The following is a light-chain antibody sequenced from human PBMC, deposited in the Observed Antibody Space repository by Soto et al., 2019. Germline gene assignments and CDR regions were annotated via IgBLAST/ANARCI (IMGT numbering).Light chain of an antibody. V-gene: IGKV2-30*02. CDR2: EVS. J-gene: IGKJ1*01. CDR3: MQGTHWPWT. Sequence: DVVMTQSPLSLPVTLGQPASISCRSSESLIHSDGSTYLSWFQQRPGQSPRRLIYEVSDRDSGVPDRFSGSGSGTDFTLKISRVEAEDVRVYYCMQGTHWPWTFGQGTEVEI. CDR1: ESLIHSDGSTY.